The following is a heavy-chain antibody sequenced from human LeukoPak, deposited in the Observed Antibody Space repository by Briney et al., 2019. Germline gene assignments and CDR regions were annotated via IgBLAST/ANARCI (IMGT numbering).Heavy chain of an antibody. V-gene: IGHV4-34*01. J-gene: IGHJ4*02. D-gene: IGHD6-6*01. CDR1: GGSFSGYY. CDR2: INHSGST. CDR3: ARYSSSPANDY. Sequence: SETLSLTCAVYGGSFSGYYWSWIRQPPGKGLEWIGEINHSGSTNYNPSLKSRVTISVDTSKNQFSLKLSSVTAADTAVYYCARYSSSPANDYWGQGTLVTVSS.